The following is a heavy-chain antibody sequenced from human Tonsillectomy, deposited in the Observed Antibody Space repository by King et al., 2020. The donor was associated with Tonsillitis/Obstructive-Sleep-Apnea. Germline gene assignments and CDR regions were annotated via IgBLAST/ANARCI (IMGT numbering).Heavy chain of an antibody. Sequence: QVQLVESGGGVVQPGRSLRLSCAASGFTFSSYSMHWVRQAPGKGLEWVALISFDGSNKNYADSVKGRFTISRDNSKKRLYLQMNSLRAEDTAVYYCARDKCGGSCSDYWGQGTLVTVSS. CDR3: ARDKCGGSCSDY. J-gene: IGHJ4*02. CDR2: ISFDGSNK. V-gene: IGHV3-30*04. D-gene: IGHD2-15*01. CDR1: GFTFSSYS.